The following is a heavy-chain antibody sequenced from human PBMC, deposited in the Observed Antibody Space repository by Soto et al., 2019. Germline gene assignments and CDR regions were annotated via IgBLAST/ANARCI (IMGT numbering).Heavy chain of an antibody. J-gene: IGHJ6*02. CDR1: VYTFTSYF. V-gene: IGHV1-18*01. CDR2: VSAYNGNA. CDR3: ARQNYYSGMDV. Sequence: GXSVKVSCKASVYTFTSYFITWVRQAPGQGLEWMGWVSAYNGNANYAQTLYGRVTMTTDTSTSTAYMELRSLRFDDTAVYYCARQNYYSGMDVWGQGSTVTVSS.